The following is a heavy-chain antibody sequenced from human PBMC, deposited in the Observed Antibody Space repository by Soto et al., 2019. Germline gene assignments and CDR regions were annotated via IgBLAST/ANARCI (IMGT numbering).Heavy chain of an antibody. CDR3: AKVDSGWAPRGYFDY. CDR2: ISGSGSST. V-gene: IGHV3-23*01. CDR1: GFTFSNYA. J-gene: IGHJ4*02. Sequence: GGSLRLSCAASGFTFSNYAMSWVRQVPGKGLEWVSVISGSGSSTYYADSVKGRFTISSDNSKNRLYLQMNSLRAEDTAVYYCAKVDSGWAPRGYFDYWGQGTLVTVSS. D-gene: IGHD6-19*01.